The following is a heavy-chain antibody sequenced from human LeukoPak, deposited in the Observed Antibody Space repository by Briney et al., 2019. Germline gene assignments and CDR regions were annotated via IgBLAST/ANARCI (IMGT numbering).Heavy chain of an antibody. CDR1: GGSISSGGYY. CDR3: AREKANYGVTYLDY. CDR2: IYYSGST. V-gene: IGHV4-31*03. Sequence: SQTLSLTCTVSGGSISSGGYYWSWIRQHPGKGLEWIGYIYYSGSTYYNPSLKSRVTISVDTSKNQFSLKLSSVTAADTAVYYCAREKANYGVTYLDYWGQGTLVTVSS. D-gene: IGHD4-17*01. J-gene: IGHJ4*02.